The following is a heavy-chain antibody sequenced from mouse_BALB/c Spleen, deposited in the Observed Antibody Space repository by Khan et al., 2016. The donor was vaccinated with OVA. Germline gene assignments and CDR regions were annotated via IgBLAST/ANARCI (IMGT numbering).Heavy chain of an antibody. D-gene: IGHD3-3*01. CDR1: GYSITSDYA. CDR2: ISYSGRT. V-gene: IGHV3-2*02. J-gene: IGHJ3*01. Sequence: EVQLVESGPGLVKPSLSLSLTCTVTGYSITSDYAWNWIRQFPGHKLEWMGYISYSGRTSYTPSPKSRISITRDTSKNQFFLQLNSVTTEDTATYFCVRGRAYWGQGTLVTVSA. CDR3: VRGRAY.